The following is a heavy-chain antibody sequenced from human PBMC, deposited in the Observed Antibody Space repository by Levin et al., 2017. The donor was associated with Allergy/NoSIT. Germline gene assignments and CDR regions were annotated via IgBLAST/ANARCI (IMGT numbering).Heavy chain of an antibody. CDR2: SKSKTDGATI. CDR3: TTRPTF. CDR1: GFTFNNAW. Sequence: TGGSLRLSCVGSGFTFNNAWMNWVRQAPGKGLEWVGQSKSKTDGATIDYAAPVKGRFTISRDDSKNTLYLLMNSLKTEDTAVYYCTTRPTFWGQGTLVAVSS. J-gene: IGHJ4*02. V-gene: IGHV3-15*01.